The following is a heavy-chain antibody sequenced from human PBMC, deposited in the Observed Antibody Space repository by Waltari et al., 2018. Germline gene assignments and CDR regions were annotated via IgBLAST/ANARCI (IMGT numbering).Heavy chain of an antibody. J-gene: IGHJ3*02. Sequence: QVQLVQSGAEVKKPGSSVKVSCKASGGTFSSYAISWVRQAPGQGLEWMGGIIPILGTANYAQNFQGRVTITADESTSTAYMELSSLRSEDTAVYYCARDEWIAARSDAFDIWGQGTMVTVSS. CDR2: IIPILGTA. CDR3: ARDEWIAARSDAFDI. V-gene: IGHV1-69*12. D-gene: IGHD6-6*01. CDR1: GGTFSSYA.